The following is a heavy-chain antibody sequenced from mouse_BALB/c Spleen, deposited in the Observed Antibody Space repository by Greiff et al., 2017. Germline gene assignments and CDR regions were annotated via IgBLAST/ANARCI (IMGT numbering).Heavy chain of an antibody. CDR1: GFTFSSYG. J-gene: IGHJ4*01. D-gene: IGHD2-4*01. Sequence: EVKLVESGGGLVQPGGSLKLSCAASGFTFSSYGMSWVRQTPDKRLELVATINSNGGSTYYPDSVKGRFTISRDNAKNTLYLQMSSLKSEDTAMYYCARVYDYDPYAMDYWGQGTSVTVSS. CDR2: INSNGGST. CDR3: ARVYDYDPYAMDY. V-gene: IGHV5-6-3*01.